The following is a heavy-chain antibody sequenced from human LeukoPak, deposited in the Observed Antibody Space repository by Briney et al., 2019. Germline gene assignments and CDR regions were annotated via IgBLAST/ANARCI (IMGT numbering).Heavy chain of an antibody. D-gene: IGHD2-2*01. Sequence: PGGSLRLSCVASGFTFSNSAMRWVRQAPGKGLEGVSSIRGSGDRTFYVDSVKGRFNISRDNSRNTLYLQMTSLRAEDTAVYYCAKGESQPKYYFDYWGQGSLVTVSS. J-gene: IGHJ4*02. CDR2: IRGSGDRT. V-gene: IGHV3-23*01. CDR3: AKGESQPKYYFDY. CDR1: GFTFSNSA.